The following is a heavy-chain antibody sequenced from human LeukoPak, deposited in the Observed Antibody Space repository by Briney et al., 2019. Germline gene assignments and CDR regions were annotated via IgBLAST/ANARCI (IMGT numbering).Heavy chain of an antibody. J-gene: IGHJ4*02. D-gene: IGHD6-19*01. Sequence: ASVKVSCKASGYTFTSYGISWVRQAPGQGLEWMGWTSGYNGYTNYGQKLQGRVTMTTDTSTSIAYMELRSLRSDDTAVYYCARSSKQWLDYWGQGTLVTVSS. CDR1: GYTFTSYG. CDR3: ARSSKQWLDY. CDR2: TSGYNGYT. V-gene: IGHV1-18*01.